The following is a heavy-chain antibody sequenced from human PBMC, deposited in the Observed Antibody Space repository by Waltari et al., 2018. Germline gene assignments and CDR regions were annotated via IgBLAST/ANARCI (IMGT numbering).Heavy chain of an antibody. CDR2: IHPGGGST. CDR1: GYTFTSYY. V-gene: IGHV1-46*01. J-gene: IGHJ4*02. D-gene: IGHD3-9*01. Sequence: QVPLVQSGAAVKKPGASVRLSCKASGYTFTSYYINWGRQAPGQGPEWMGVIHPGGGSTIYAQKFQGRVTMSRDTSTSTVYMELSSLRSEDTAVYYCARSRILTGYFPNEEFDNWGQGTLVTVSS. CDR3: ARSRILTGYFPNEEFDN.